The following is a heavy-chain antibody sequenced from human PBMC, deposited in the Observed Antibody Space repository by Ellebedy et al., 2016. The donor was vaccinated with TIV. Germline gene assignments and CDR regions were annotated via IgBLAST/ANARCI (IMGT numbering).Heavy chain of an antibody. CDR1: GYSFTSHW. CDR3: ARQGKLELDAFEI. D-gene: IGHD1-7*01. Sequence: PGGSLRLSCEVSGYSFTSHWVGWVRQLPGKGLECMGNIYTGNSYTTYSPSVQRQVTISVDKSNSSAYLQWTSLKASDTAMYYCARQGKLELDAFEIWGQGTMVTVSS. V-gene: IGHV5-51*01. J-gene: IGHJ3*02. CDR2: IYTGNSYT.